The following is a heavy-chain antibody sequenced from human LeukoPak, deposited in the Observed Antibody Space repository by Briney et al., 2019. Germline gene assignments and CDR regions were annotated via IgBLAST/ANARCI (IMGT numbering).Heavy chain of an antibody. CDR2: IKSKTDGGTT. D-gene: IGHD3-3*01. CDR3: TTNFTYYDFWSGDTLIDY. Sequence: PGGSLRLSCAASGFTFSSAWMSWVRQAPGKGLEWVGRIKSKTDGGTTDYAAPVKGRFTISRDDSKNTLYLQMNSLKTEDTAVYYCTTNFTYYDFWSGDTLIDYWGQGTLVTVSS. V-gene: IGHV3-15*01. J-gene: IGHJ4*02. CDR1: GFTFSSAW.